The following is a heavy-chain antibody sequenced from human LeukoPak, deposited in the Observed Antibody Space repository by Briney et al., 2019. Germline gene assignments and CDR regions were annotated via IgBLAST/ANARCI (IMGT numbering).Heavy chain of an antibody. CDR3: ARDLRFSDNGMDV. D-gene: IGHD3-3*01. CDR2: ISSSSSYI. Sequence: PGGSLRLSCAASGFTFSSYSMNWVRQAPGKGLEWVSSISSSSSYIYYADSVKGRFTISRDNAKNSLYLQMNSLRAEDTAVYYCARDLRFSDNGMDVWGQGTTVTVSS. V-gene: IGHV3-21*01. CDR1: GFTFSSYS. J-gene: IGHJ6*02.